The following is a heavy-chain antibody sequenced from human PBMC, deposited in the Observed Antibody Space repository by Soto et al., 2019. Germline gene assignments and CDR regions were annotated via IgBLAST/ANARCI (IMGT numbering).Heavy chain of an antibody. CDR1: GYTFTSYG. D-gene: IGHD3-22*01. J-gene: IGHJ4*02. Sequence: QVQLVQSGAEVKKPGASVKVSCKASGYTFTSYGISWVRQAPGQGLEWMGWISAYNGNTNYAQKLEGRVTMTTDPSTSTAYMQLRSLRSDNAAVYYWAIEDKYYYDSSGGEYWGQGTLVTVS. V-gene: IGHV1-18*01. CDR2: ISAYNGNT. CDR3: AIEDKYYYDSSGGEY.